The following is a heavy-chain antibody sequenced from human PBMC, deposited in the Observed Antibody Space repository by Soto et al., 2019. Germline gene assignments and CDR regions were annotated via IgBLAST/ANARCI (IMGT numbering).Heavy chain of an antibody. J-gene: IGHJ3*02. V-gene: IGHV3-74*01. CDR3: GGPNWNDERGALDI. CDR2: INKDGSST. D-gene: IGHD1-1*01. Sequence: EVQLVESGGGLVQPGGSLRLSCAASGFTFSDYWMYWVRQAPGKGLVWVSRINKDGSSTSYADSVKGRFTISRDNAKNALYLQMKSLRAEDTAVYYCGGPNWNDERGALDIWGQGTMVTVSS. CDR1: GFTFSDYW.